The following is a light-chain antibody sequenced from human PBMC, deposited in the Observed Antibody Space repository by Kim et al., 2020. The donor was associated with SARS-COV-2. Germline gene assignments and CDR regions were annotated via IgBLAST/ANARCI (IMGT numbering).Light chain of an antibody. Sequence: DIQMTQSPPSLSASVGDRVTITCRASQVITTYLNWYQQKPGKAPKLLIYAASTLRSGVPSRFSGSGSGTDFSLTISSLQPEDYAIYYCQQSYITPLTFGGGTKLEI. CDR3: QQSYITPLT. CDR2: AAS. V-gene: IGKV1-39*01. J-gene: IGKJ4*01. CDR1: QVITTY.